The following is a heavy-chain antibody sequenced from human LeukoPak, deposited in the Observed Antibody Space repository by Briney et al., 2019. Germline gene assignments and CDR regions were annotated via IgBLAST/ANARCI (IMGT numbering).Heavy chain of an antibody. CDR3: AERYCSGGTCYYAFDI. Sequence: GGSLRLSCAASGFTFDDYAMHWVRQAPGKGLEWVSGINWNSDSIGYADSVKGRFTISRDNAKNSLYLQMNSLRAEDTAVYYCAERYCSGGTCYYAFDIWGHGTMVTVSS. D-gene: IGHD2-15*01. CDR1: GFTFDDYA. J-gene: IGHJ3*02. CDR2: INWNSDSI. V-gene: IGHV3-9*01.